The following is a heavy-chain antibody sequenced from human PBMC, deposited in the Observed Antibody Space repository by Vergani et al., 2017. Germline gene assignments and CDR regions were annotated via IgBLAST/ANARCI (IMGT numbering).Heavy chain of an antibody. J-gene: IGHJ6*03. Sequence: QVQLQQWGAGLLKPSETLSLTCAVYGGSFSGYYWSWIRQPPGKGQEWIGEINHSGSTNYNPSLTSRVTISVDTSKNQFSLKLSSVTAADTAVYYCARGGYSYGYEGHYYMDVWGKGTTVTVSS. CDR2: INHSGST. V-gene: IGHV4-34*01. CDR3: ARGGYSYGYEGHYYMDV. D-gene: IGHD5-18*01. CDR1: GGSFSGYY.